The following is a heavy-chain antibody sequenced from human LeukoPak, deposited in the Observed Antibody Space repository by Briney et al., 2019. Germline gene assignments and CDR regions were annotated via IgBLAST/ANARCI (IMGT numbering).Heavy chain of an antibody. Sequence: GGSLRLSCAASGFTFSSDSMNWVRQAPGKGLEWVSSISSSSSYIYYADSVKGRFTISRDNAKNSLYLQMNSLRAEDTAVYYCARDPAARNFDYWGQGTLVTVSS. J-gene: IGHJ4*02. CDR2: ISSSSSYI. CDR3: ARDPAARNFDY. CDR1: GFTFSSDS. V-gene: IGHV3-21*01. D-gene: IGHD6-13*01.